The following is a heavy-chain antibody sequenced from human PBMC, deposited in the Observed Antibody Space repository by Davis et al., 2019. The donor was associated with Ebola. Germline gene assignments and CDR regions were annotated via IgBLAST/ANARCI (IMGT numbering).Heavy chain of an antibody. V-gene: IGHV3-21*01. CDR3: ARDWLWSGYYPYGMDV. D-gene: IGHD3-3*01. J-gene: IGHJ6*02. CDR2: ISSSSSYI. CDR1: GFTFSSYG. Sequence: AASVKISCAASGFTFSSYGMHWVRQAPGKGLEWVSSISSSSSYIYYADSVKGRFTISRDNAKNSLYLQMNSLRAEDTAVYYCARDWLWSGYYPYGMDVWGQGTTVTVSS.